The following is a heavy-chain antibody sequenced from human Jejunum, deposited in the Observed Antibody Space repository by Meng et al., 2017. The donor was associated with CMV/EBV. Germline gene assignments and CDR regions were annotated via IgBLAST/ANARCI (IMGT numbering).Heavy chain of an antibody. V-gene: IGHV3-15*01. Sequence: GLTVRDYKMNGGGKAPGKGLEWVGRIKTKTDFGTIDYATAVEGRFTISRDDSKNTLYVEMSSLKTEDTAVYYCTTARSYGSSDYWGQGTLVTVSS. D-gene: IGHD6-6*01. CDR2: IKTKTDFGTI. CDR3: TTARSYGSSDY. CDR1: GLTVRDYK. J-gene: IGHJ4*02.